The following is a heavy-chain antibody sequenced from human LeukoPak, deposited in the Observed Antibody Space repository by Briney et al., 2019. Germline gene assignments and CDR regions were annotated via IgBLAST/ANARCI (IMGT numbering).Heavy chain of an antibody. CDR2: ISSSSSYI. D-gene: IGHD6-6*01. CDR1: GFTFSSYS. CDR3: ARVNFIAARPDLDY. V-gene: IGHV3-21*01. Sequence: PGGSLRLSCAASGFTFSSYSMNWVRQAPGKGLEWVSSISSSSSYIYYADSVKGRFTISRDNAKNSLHLQMNSLRAEGTAVYYCARVNFIAARPDLDYWGQGTLVTVSS. J-gene: IGHJ4*02.